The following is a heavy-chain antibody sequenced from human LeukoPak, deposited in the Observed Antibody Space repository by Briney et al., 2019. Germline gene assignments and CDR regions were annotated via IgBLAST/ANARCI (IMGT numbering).Heavy chain of an antibody. CDR3: EREDF. CDR1: GYAFTGYY. CDR2: INPNTGDT. D-gene: IGHD2/OR15-2a*01. J-gene: IGHJ4*02. V-gene: IGHV1-2*02. Sequence: ASVKVSCKASGYAFTGYYLHWVRQAPGQGLEWMGWINPNTGDTTYAQKFQGRVTMTRDTSISTAYMELASLTSDDTAVYYCEREDFWGQGTLVIVSS.